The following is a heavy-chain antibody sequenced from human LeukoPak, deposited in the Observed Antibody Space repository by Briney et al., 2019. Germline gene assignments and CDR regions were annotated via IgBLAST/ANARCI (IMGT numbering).Heavy chain of an antibody. CDR3: ARYYGSGTFLGY. Sequence: GGSLRPSCAASGFTFSSYWMHWVRQAPGKGLVWVSRINSDGSSTSYADSVKGRFTISRDNAKNTLYLQTNSLRAEDTAVYYCARYYGSGTFLGYWGQGTLVTVSS. V-gene: IGHV3-74*01. J-gene: IGHJ4*02. CDR1: GFTFSSYW. CDR2: INSDGSST. D-gene: IGHD3-10*01.